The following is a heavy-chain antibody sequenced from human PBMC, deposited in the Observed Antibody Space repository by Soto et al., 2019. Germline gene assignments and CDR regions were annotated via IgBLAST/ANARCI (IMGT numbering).Heavy chain of an antibody. CDR3: ARARRIYCSGGSCYYFDY. CDR2: INHSGST. CDR1: GGSFSGYY. V-gene: IGHV4-34*01. Sequence: QVQLQQWGAGLLKPSETLSLTCAVYGGSFSGYYWSWIRQPPGKGLEWIGEINHSGSTNYNPSLKSRLTISVDTSKNQFSLKLSSVTAADTAVYYCARARRIYCSGGSCYYFDYWGQGTLVTVSS. J-gene: IGHJ4*02. D-gene: IGHD2-15*01.